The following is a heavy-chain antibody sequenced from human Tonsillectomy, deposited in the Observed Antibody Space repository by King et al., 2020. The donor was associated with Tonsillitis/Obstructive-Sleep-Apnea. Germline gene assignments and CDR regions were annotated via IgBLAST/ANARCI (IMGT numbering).Heavy chain of an antibody. V-gene: IGHV4-59*01. J-gene: IGHJ3*02. CDR2: IDYSGSS. D-gene: IGHD3-16*01. CDR1: GGSISSYY. CDR3: AREGGDAFDI. Sequence: QLQESGPGLVTPSETLSLTRTVSGGSISSYYWSWIRQPPGKGLEWIGYIDYSGSSNYNPSLKSRVTMSVDTSKNQFSLRLSSVTAADTAVYYCAREGGDAFDIWGQGTMVTVSS.